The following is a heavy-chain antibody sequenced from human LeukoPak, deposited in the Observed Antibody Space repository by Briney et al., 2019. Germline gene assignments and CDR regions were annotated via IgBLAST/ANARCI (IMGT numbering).Heavy chain of an antibody. D-gene: IGHD3-10*01. CDR2: IKQYGSEK. CDR1: GFTFSSYW. V-gene: IGHV3-7*01. J-gene: IGHJ4*02. Sequence: GGSLRLSCAASGFTFSSYWMSWVRQAPGKGLEWVTNIKQYGSEKYYVDSVKGRFTISRDNAKNSLYLQMNSLRAEDTAVYYCASHKYYYGSGSYYLDYWGQGTLVTVSS. CDR3: ASHKYYYGSGSYYLDY.